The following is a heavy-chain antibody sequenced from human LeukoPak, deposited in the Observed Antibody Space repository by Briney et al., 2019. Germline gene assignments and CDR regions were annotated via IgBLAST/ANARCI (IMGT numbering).Heavy chain of an antibody. CDR2: ISSSSSYI. V-gene: IGHV3-21*01. Sequence: GGSLRLSCAASGFTFSSYSMNWVRQAPGKGLEWVSSISSSSSYIYYADSVKGRFTISRDNARNSLYLQMNSLRAEDTAVYYCARARAKYGYNSNFDYWGQGTLVTVSS. CDR3: ARARAKYGYNSNFDY. CDR1: GFTFSSYS. D-gene: IGHD5-24*01. J-gene: IGHJ4*02.